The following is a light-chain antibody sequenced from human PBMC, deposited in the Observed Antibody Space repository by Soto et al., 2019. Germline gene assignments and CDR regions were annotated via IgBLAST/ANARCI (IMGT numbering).Light chain of an antibody. J-gene: IGKJ1*01. Sequence: DIQMTQSPSSVSASVGDRVTITCRASQDISGWLAWFQQKPGKAPNLLIYAASILQSGVPSRFSGRGSGTDFTLTITYLQPEDFATYYCQQANSFPWTFGQGTKVEL. V-gene: IGKV1D-12*01. CDR3: QQANSFPWT. CDR1: QDISGW. CDR2: AAS.